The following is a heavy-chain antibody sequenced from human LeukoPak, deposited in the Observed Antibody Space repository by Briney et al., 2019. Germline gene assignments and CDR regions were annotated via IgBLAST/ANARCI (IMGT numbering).Heavy chain of an antibody. CDR3: AKEITMVRAYYGVDV. Sequence: PGGSLRLSCAASGFTFDDYAMHWVRQAPGKGLEWVSLISGDGGSTYYADSVKGRFTISRDNSKNSLYLQMNSLRTEDTALYYCAKEITMVRAYYGVDVWGQGTTVTVSS. CDR1: GFTFDDYA. J-gene: IGHJ6*02. D-gene: IGHD3-10*01. CDR2: ISGDGGST. V-gene: IGHV3-43*02.